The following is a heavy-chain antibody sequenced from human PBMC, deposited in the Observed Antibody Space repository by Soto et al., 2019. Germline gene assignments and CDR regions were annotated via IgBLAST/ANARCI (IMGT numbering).Heavy chain of an antibody. V-gene: IGHV3-74*01. CDR1: GFNFSNHW. D-gene: IGHD2-21*02. J-gene: IGHJ5*02. CDR3: ARESGDWPLNWFDP. Sequence: GCLLLTCSASGFNFSNHWMHWVRQRPAEGLVWVSRITSDGKSKAYAESVKGRFAISRDNAKNTLYLQMNGLTAEDTAVYYCARESGDWPLNWFDPWGQGTLVTVYS. CDR2: ITSDGKSK.